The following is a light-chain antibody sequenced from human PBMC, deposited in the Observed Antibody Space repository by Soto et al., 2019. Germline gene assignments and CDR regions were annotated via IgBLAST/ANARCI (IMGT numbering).Light chain of an antibody. J-gene: IGLJ1*01. V-gene: IGLV2-14*01. CDR3: SSYISSSPWYV. CDR2: DVS. Sequence: QSALTQPASVSGSPGQSITISCTGTSSDVGGYNYVSWYQQRPGKAPKLMIYDVSNRPSGVSNRFSGSKSGNTASLTISGLQAEDEAGYYCSSYISSSPWYVFGTGTKLTVL. CDR1: SSDVGGYNY.